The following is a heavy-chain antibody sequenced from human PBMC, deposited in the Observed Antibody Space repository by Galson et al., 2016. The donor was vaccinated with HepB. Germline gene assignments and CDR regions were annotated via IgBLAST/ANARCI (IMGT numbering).Heavy chain of an antibody. D-gene: IGHD5-12*01. CDR3: ARGVDIVDTDPAYYHGMDV. V-gene: IGHV3-33*01. CDR1: GFTFSSYG. J-gene: IGHJ6*02. CDR2: IWYDGSNK. Sequence: SLRLSCAASGFTFSSYGMHWVRQAPGKGLEWAAVIWYDGSNKYYADSVKGRFTISRGNSKNTLYLQMNSLRAEDTAVYYCARGVDIVDTDPAYYHGMDVWGQGTTVTVSS.